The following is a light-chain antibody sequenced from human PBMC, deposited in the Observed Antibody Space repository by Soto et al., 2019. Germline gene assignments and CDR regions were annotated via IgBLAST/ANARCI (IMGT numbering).Light chain of an antibody. J-gene: IGKJ5*01. Sequence: DVQVTQSPSFVSASVGDRVTITCRASQGIGTWLAWYQQKPGAAPNLLISGASNLESGVPARFSGSGLGTQFTFTIVILQHEDAATYYCQQTNSFPITFCQGTRLEI. V-gene: IGKV1D-12*01. CDR3: QQTNSFPIT. CDR1: QGIGTW. CDR2: GAS.